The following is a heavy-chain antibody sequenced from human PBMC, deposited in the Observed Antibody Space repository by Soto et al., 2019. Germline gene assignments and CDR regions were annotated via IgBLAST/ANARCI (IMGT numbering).Heavy chain of an antibody. Sequence: GGSLRLSCAASGFIVSSNYMSWVRQAPGKGLEWVAVVSHDGRNTHYADSVKGRFTISRDSSKNTVSLEMTSLRAEDTAVYYCAKGGRQWLVTSDFNYWGQGALVTVSS. D-gene: IGHD6-19*01. J-gene: IGHJ4*02. V-gene: IGHV3-30*18. CDR3: AKGGRQWLVTSDFNY. CDR2: VSHDGRNT. CDR1: GFIVSSNY.